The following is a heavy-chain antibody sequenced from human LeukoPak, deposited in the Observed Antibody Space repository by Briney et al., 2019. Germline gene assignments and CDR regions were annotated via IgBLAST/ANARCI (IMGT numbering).Heavy chain of an antibody. Sequence: SETLSLTCAVYGGSFSNYYWSWIRQPPGKGLEWIGEINGSGRTNYNPSLMSRVTVSVDTSKNQFSLRLTSVTATDTAVYYCARRWNYGRNYYIDVWGNGATVSVSS. J-gene: IGHJ6*03. V-gene: IGHV4-34*01. CDR2: INGSGRT. D-gene: IGHD1-7*01. CDR1: GGSFSNYY. CDR3: ARRWNYGRNYYIDV.